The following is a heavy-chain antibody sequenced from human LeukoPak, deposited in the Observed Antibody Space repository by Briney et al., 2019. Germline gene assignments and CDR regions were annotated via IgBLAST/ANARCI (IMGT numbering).Heavy chain of an antibody. J-gene: IGHJ4*02. CDR3: ASNWNYEEGFDY. CDR2: IYTSGST. CDR1: GGSISSYY. Sequence: KSSETLPLTCTVSGGSISSYYWSWIRQPAGKGLEWIGRIYTSGSTNYNPSLKSRVTMSVDTSKNQFSLKLSSVTAADTAVYYCASNWNYEEGFDYWGQGTLVTVSS. V-gene: IGHV4-4*07. D-gene: IGHD1-7*01.